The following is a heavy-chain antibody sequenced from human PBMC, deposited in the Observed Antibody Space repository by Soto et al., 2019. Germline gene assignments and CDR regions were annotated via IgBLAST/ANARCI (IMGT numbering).Heavy chain of an antibody. CDR3: ALDYGDYVGAFDI. Sequence: QVQLVESGGGVVQPGRSLRLSCAASGFTFSSYAMHWVRQAPGKGLEWVAVISYDGSNKYYADSVKGRFTISRDNSKNTLYRQMNSLRAEDTAVYYCALDYGDYVGAFDIWGQGTMVTVSS. D-gene: IGHD4-17*01. CDR2: ISYDGSNK. J-gene: IGHJ3*02. V-gene: IGHV3-30-3*01. CDR1: GFTFSSYA.